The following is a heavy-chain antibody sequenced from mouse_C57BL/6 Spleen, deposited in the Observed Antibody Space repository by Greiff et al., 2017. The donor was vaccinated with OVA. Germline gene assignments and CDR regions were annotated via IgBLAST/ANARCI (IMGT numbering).Heavy chain of an antibody. CDR2: ISSGSSTL. Sequence: EVKLVESGGGLVKPGGSLKLSCAASGFTFSDYGMHWVRQAPETGLEWVAYISSGSSTLYYADTVKGRFTISRDNAKNTLFLQMTSLRSEDTAMYYCARASNYVFDYWGQGTTLTVSS. CDR3: ARASNYVFDY. J-gene: IGHJ2*01. D-gene: IGHD2-5*01. V-gene: IGHV5-17*01. CDR1: GFTFSDYG.